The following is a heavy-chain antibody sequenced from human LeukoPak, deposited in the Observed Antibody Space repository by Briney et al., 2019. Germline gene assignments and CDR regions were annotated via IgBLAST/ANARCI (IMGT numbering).Heavy chain of an antibody. Sequence: GRSLRLSCAASGFTFSSYAMHWVRQAPGKGLEWVAVISYDGSNKYYADSVKGRFTISRDNSKNTLYLQMNSLRAEDTAVYYCARGNYGDSSIDYWGQGTLVTVSS. CDR3: ARGNYGDSSIDY. J-gene: IGHJ4*02. CDR2: ISYDGSNK. V-gene: IGHV3-30-3*01. D-gene: IGHD4-17*01. CDR1: GFTFSSYA.